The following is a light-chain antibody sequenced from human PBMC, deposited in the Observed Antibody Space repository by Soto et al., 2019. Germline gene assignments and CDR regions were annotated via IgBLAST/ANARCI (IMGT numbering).Light chain of an antibody. CDR3: HQYSNWPPWT. J-gene: IGKJ1*01. V-gene: IGKV3-15*01. CDR2: RAS. CDR1: QSLSDN. Sequence: DIVMTQFPATLSVSPGERATLSCRASQSLSDNLVWYQQRPGQAPRLLFYRASTRATGVPARFSASGSGTEFTITIISLQSEDAAVYYCHQYSNWPPWTFGPGTKVEIK.